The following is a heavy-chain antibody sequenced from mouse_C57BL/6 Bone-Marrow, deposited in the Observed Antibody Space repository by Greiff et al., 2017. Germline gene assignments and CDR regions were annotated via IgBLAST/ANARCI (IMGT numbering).Heavy chain of an antibody. V-gene: IGHV2-4*01. CDR3: AKNYYDYDALLDY. CDR2: IWSGGST. D-gene: IGHD2-4*01. CDR1: GFSLTSYG. J-gene: IGHJ2*01. Sequence: QVQLKESGPGLVQPSQSLSITCTVSGFSLTSYGVHWVRQPPGKGLEWLGVIWSGGSTDYNAAFISRLSISKDNSKSQVFFKMNSLQADDTAIYDCAKNYYDYDALLDYWGQGTTLTVSS.